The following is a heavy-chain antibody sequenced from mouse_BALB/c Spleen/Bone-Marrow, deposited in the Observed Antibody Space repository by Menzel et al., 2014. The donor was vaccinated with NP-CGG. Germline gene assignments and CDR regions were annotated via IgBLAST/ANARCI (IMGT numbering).Heavy chain of an antibody. CDR2: FHYSGST. Sequence: VQLKESGPDLVKPSQSLSLTCTVTGYSITSGYGWHWIRQFPGNKLEWMAYFHYSGSTNYNPSLKGRISITRDTSKNQFFLQLNSVTTEDTATYYCAREDRYEAYFPYWGQGTLFTVSA. CDR1: GYSITSGYG. CDR3: AREDRYEAYFPY. D-gene: IGHD2-14*01. V-gene: IGHV3-1*02. J-gene: IGHJ3*01.